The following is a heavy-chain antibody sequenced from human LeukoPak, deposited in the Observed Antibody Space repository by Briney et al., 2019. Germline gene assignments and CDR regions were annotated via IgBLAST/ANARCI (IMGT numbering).Heavy chain of an antibody. Sequence: GGSLRLSCAASGFSVSNNYMSWVRQAPGKGLEWVSVLFSGGNTYYADSVKGRFTISRDNSKNTLYLQMNSLRAEDTAVYYCARESGFGALFPHCMDVWGQGTTVTVSS. CDR1: GFSVSNNY. CDR3: ARESGFGALFPHCMDV. J-gene: IGHJ6*02. D-gene: IGHD3-10*01. V-gene: IGHV3-53*01. CDR2: LFSGGNT.